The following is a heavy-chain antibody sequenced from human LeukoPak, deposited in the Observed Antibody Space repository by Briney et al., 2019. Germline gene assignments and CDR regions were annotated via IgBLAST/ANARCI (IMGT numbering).Heavy chain of an antibody. Sequence: GGSLRLSCAASGFTFSSYSMNWVRQAPGKGLEWVSSISSSSSYIYYADSVKGRFTISRDNAKNSLYLQMNSLRAEDTAVYYCASQGYSSGWYFCYWGQGTLVTVSS. D-gene: IGHD6-19*01. CDR3: ASQGYSSGWYFCY. CDR1: GFTFSSYS. CDR2: ISSSSSYI. V-gene: IGHV3-21*01. J-gene: IGHJ4*02.